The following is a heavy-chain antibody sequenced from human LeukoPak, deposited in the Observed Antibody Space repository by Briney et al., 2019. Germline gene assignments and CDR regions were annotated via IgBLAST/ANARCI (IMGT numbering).Heavy chain of an antibody. D-gene: IGHD2-2*01. CDR1: GYTFTGYY. CDR3: ARDAHCSSTSCPDYYYYYYMDV. CDR2: INPNSGGT. V-gene: IGHV1-2*02. Sequence: ASVKVSCKASGYTFTGYYMHLVRQAPGQGLEWMGWINPNSGGTNYAQKFQGRVTMTRDTSISTAYMELSRLRSDDTAVYYCARDAHCSSTSCPDYYYYYYMDVWGKGTTVTVSS. J-gene: IGHJ6*03.